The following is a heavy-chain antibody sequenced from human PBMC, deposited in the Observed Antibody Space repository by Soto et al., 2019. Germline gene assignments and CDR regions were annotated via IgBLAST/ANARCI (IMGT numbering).Heavy chain of an antibody. CDR2: IYYSGST. Sequence: SETLSLTCTVSGGSISSSSYYWGWIRQPPGKGLEWIGSIYYSGSTYYNPSLKSRVTISVDTSKNQFSLKLSSVTAADTAVYYCAGYSGYSSGWYSNVYYFDYGGQGTRVTVSS. CDR3: AGYSGYSSGWYSNVYYFDY. CDR1: GGSISSSSYY. V-gene: IGHV4-39*01. J-gene: IGHJ4*02. D-gene: IGHD6-19*01.